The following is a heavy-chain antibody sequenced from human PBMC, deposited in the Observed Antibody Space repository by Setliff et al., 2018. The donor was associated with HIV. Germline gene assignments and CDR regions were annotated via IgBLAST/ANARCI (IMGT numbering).Heavy chain of an antibody. Sequence: PSETLSLTCTVSAGSIRSSTYYWAWIRQPPRKGLEWIGTIYYSGSTYYNPSLKSRATISVDMSKNQFSLRLSSVTAADTAVYYCIIAYSSGWLAPMGFDSWGQGTLVTVSS. J-gene: IGHJ4*02. D-gene: IGHD6-19*01. V-gene: IGHV4-39*01. CDR2: IYYSGST. CDR1: AGSIRSSTYY. CDR3: IIAYSSGWLAPMGFDS.